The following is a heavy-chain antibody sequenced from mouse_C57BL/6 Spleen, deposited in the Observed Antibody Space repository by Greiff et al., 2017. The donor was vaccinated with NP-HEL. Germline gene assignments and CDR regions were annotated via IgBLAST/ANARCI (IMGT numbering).Heavy chain of an antibody. V-gene: IGHV1-22*01. CDR2: INPNTGGT. CDR3: AREEDYGSSGFAY. CDR1: GYTFTDYN. J-gene: IGHJ3*01. D-gene: IGHD1-1*01. Sequence: EVQLQQSGPELVKPGASVKMSCKASGYTFTDYNMHWVKQSHGKSLEWIGYINPNTGGTSYNQKFKGKATLTVNKSSSTAYMELRSLTSEDSAVYYCAREEDYGSSGFAYWGQGTLVTVSA.